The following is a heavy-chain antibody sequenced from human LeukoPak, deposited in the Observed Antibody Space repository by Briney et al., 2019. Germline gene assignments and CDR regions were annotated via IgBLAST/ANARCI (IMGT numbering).Heavy chain of an antibody. D-gene: IGHD1-26*01. Sequence: GASVKVSCKASGYTFTSYDINWVRQATGQGLEWMVWMNPNSGNTGYAQKFQGRVTITRNTSISTAYMELSSLRSEDTAVYYCARGRRVVGATTFRYYYYMDVWGKGTTVTVSS. CDR2: MNPNSGNT. J-gene: IGHJ6*03. CDR3: ARGRRVVGATTFRYYYYMDV. V-gene: IGHV1-8*03. CDR1: GYTFTSYD.